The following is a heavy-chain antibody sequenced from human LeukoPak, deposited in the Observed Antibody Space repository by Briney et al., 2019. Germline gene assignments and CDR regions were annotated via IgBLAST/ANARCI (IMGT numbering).Heavy chain of an antibody. D-gene: IGHD1-14*01. CDR2: ISYDGSNK. CDR3: AKDGKKWQEPLES. CDR1: GFTFSSYG. Sequence: GGSLRLSCAASGFTFSSYGMHWVRQAPGKGLEWVAVISYDGSNKFYPDSVKGRFTISRDNSNLYLQMNSLRAEDTAVYYCAKDGKKWQEPLESWGQGTLVIVSS. J-gene: IGHJ4*02. V-gene: IGHV3-30*18.